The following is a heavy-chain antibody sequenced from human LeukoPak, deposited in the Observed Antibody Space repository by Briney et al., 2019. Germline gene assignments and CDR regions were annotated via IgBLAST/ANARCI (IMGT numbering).Heavy chain of an antibody. Sequence: GGSLRLSCAASGFTFSGYAMHWVRQAAGKGLEYVSAMSSDGGPTYYANSVRGRFTISRDNYKSTLYLQMGSLRAEDMGVYYCTRSCSSSKCFAAFDLWGQGTMLTVSS. CDR3: TRSCSSSKCFAAFDL. CDR2: MSSDGGPT. J-gene: IGHJ3*01. V-gene: IGHV3-64*01. CDR1: GFTFSGYA. D-gene: IGHD2-2*01.